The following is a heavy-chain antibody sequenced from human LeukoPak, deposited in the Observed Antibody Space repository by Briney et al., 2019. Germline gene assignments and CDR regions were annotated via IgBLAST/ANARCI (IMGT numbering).Heavy chain of an antibody. J-gene: IGHJ3*02. CDR1: GFTFSSYS. CDR2: ISSSSSYI. CDR3: AKERYYFDSSGYYNDAFDI. V-gene: IGHV3-21*01. D-gene: IGHD3-22*01. Sequence: PGGXXRLSCAASGFTFSSYSMNWVRQAPGKGLEWVSSISSSSSYIYYADSVKGRLTIYRDKAKNSLYMQMNRLRAEDTAVYYCAKERYYFDSSGYYNDAFDIWGQGTMVTVSS.